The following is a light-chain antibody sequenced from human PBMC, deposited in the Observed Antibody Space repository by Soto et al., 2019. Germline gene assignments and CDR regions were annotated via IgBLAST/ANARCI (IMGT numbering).Light chain of an antibody. V-gene: IGLV1-44*01. CDR1: SSNIGINT. CDR2: SIN. Sequence: QPVLTQPPSASGTPGQRVTISCSGSSSNIGINTVNWYQQFPGTAPKLLLYSINQRPSGVPARFSGSKSGTSASLAISELQSEDEADYYCAAWDDNMNGPLFGGGTKLTVL. CDR3: AAWDDNMNGPL. J-gene: IGLJ2*01.